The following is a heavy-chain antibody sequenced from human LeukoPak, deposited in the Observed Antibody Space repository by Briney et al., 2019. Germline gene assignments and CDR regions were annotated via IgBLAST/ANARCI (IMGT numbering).Heavy chain of an antibody. V-gene: IGHV3-9*01. CDR1: GFTFDGYA. CDR2: ISWNSGSI. CDR3: AKEEVVAGFDY. D-gene: IGHD6-19*01. J-gene: IGHJ4*02. Sequence: GGSLRLSCAASGFTFDGYAMHWVRQAPGKGLEWVSGISWNSGSIGYADSVKGRFTISRDNAKNSLYLQMNSLRAEDTALYYCAKEEVVAGFDYWGQGTLVTVSS.